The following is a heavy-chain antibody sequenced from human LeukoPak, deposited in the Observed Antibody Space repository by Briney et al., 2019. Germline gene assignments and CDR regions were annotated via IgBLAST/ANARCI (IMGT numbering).Heavy chain of an antibody. CDR3: ARGTAYYDILTGYFTYYYGMDV. J-gene: IGHJ6*02. CDR1: GYTFTRYG. V-gene: IGHV1-18*01. Sequence: ASVKVSCKASGYTFTRYGINWLRQAPGQGLEWMGWISAYNGNTNYAQKLQGRVTMTTDTSTSTAYMELRSLRSDDTAVYYCARGTAYYDILTGYFTYYYGMDVWGQGTTVTVSS. D-gene: IGHD3-9*01. CDR2: ISAYNGNT.